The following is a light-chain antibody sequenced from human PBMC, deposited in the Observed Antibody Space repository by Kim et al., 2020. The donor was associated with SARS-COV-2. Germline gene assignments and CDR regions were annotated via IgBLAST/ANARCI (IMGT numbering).Light chain of an antibody. Sequence: ASVKLTCTLSRGHSSYAIGWVQQQPEKGPRYLMKVNSDGCHTRGDGIPDRFSGSSSGDERYLSISNLQSEDEADFYCQTWGTGFVVFGRGTQLTVL. J-gene: IGLJ2*01. CDR3: QTWGTGFVV. CDR1: RGHSSYA. V-gene: IGLV4-69*01. CDR2: VNSDGCH.